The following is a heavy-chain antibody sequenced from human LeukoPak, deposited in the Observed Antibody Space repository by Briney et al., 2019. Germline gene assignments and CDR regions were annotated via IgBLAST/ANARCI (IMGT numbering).Heavy chain of an antibody. CDR1: GGTFSSYA. D-gene: IGHD3-10*01. V-gene: IGHV1-69*01. CDR3: ARDGSRYYGSGSYYHFDY. J-gene: IGHJ4*02. Sequence: ASVKVSCKASGGTFSSYAISWVRQAPGQGLEWMGGIIPIFGTANYAQKFQGRVTITADESTSTAHMELSSLRSEDTAVYYCARDGSRYYGSGSYYHFDYWGQGTLVTVSS. CDR2: IIPIFGTA.